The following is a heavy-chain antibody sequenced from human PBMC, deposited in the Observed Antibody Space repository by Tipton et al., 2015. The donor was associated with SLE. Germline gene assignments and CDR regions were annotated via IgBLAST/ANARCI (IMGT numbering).Heavy chain of an antibody. CDR3: ARMQQAFDI. V-gene: IGHV5-10-1*01. Sequence: SPSFQGHVTISADKSISTAYLQWSSLKASDTAMYYCARMQQAFDIWGQGTMVTVSS. D-gene: IGHD6-13*01. J-gene: IGHJ3*02.